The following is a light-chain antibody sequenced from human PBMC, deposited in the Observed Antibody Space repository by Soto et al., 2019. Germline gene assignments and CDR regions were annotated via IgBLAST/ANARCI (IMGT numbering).Light chain of an antibody. Sequence: EIVMTQSPATLSVSPGERATLSCRASHSVSSNLAWYQQKPGQAPRLLIDGASPRATGIPARFSGSGSGTEFTLTISSLQSADFAVYYCQQYNNWWTFGQGTKVEIK. CDR2: GAS. V-gene: IGKV3-15*01. J-gene: IGKJ1*01. CDR1: HSVSSN. CDR3: QQYNNWWT.